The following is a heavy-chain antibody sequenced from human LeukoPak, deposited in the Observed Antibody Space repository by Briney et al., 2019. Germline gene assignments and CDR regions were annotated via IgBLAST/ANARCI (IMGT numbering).Heavy chain of an antibody. V-gene: IGHV4-38-2*02. CDR3: ARDSPLYGDKHGGPFDY. Sequence: SETLSLTCTVSGYSISSGYYWGWIRQPPGKGLEWIGSIYHSGSTYYNPSLKSRVTISVDTSKNQFSLKLSSVAAADTAVYYCARDSPLYGDKHGGPFDYWGQGTLVTVSS. CDR2: IYHSGST. CDR1: GYSISSGYY. J-gene: IGHJ4*02. D-gene: IGHD4-17*01.